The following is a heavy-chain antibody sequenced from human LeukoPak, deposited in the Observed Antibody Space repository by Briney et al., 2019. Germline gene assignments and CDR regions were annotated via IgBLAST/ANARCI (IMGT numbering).Heavy chain of an antibody. V-gene: IGHV4-39*02. J-gene: IGHJ3*02. CDR1: GGSISNSFYY. CDR2: IYYSGSA. Sequence: PSETLSLTCNVSGGSISNSFYYWGWIRQPPGKGLEWLGIIYYSGSAYYKPSLKSRLNLSLDTSKNHFSLKVKSVTAADTAVYYCARLMARNDVFGIWGQGTMVTVSS. D-gene: IGHD3-16*01. CDR3: ARLMARNDVFGI.